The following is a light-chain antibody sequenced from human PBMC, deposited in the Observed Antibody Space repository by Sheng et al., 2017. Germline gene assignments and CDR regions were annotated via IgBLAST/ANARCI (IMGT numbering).Light chain of an antibody. CDR3: GSYTGSTIV. CDR1: SSDVGGYNY. CDR2: DVS. J-gene: IGLJ3*02. Sequence: QSALTQPASVSGSPGQSITISCTGTSSDVGGYNYVSWYQQHPGKAPKLMIYDVSNRPSGVSNRFSGSKSGNTASLTISGLQAEDEADYYCGSYTGSTIVFGGGTKVTVL. V-gene: IGLV2-14*03.